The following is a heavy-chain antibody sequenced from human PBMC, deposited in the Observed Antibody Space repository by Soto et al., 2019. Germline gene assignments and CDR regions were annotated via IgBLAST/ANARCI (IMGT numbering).Heavy chain of an antibody. CDR3: ARDFHPGRYPNVLLF. CDR2: INAGNGNT. J-gene: IGHJ4*02. D-gene: IGHD3-10*01. CDR1: GYTFTSYA. Sequence: GASVKVSCKASGYTFTSYAMHWVRQAPGQRLEWMGWINAGNGNTKYSQKFQGRVTITRDTSASTAYMELSSLRSEDTAVYYCARDFHPGRYPNVLLFWGQGTLVTVSS. V-gene: IGHV1-3*01.